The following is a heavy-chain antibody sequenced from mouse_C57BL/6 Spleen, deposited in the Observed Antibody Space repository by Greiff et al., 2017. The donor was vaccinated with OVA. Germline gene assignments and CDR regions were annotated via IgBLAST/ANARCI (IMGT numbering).Heavy chain of an antibody. J-gene: IGHJ2*01. Sequence: QVQLKESGPELVKPGASVKISCKASGYAFSSSWMNWVKQRPGKGLEWIGRIYPGDGDTNYNGKFKGKATLTADKSSSTAYMQLSSLTSEDSAVYFCARSTSSYGEYYFDYWGQGTTLTVSS. CDR1: GYAFSSSW. V-gene: IGHV1-82*01. D-gene: IGHD1-1*01. CDR3: ARSTSSYGEYYFDY. CDR2: IYPGDGDT.